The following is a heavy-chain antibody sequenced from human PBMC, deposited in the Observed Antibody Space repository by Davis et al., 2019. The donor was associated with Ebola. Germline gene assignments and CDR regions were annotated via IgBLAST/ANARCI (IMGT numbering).Heavy chain of an antibody. D-gene: IGHD3-10*01. V-gene: IGHV4-34*01. CDR3: AGGGGFGGYGMDV. CDR1: GGSFSGYY. J-gene: IGHJ6*02. CDR2: INYSGST. Sequence: MPSETLSLTCAVYGGSFSGYYWTWIRQPPGKGLEWIGEINYSGSTNYNPSLKSRVTISVDTSKNQFPLKLSSVTAADTAVYYCAGGGGFGGYGMDVWGQGTTVTVSS.